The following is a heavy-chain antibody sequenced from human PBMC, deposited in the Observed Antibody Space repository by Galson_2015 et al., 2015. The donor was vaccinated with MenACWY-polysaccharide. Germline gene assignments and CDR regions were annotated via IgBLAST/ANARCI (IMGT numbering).Heavy chain of an antibody. J-gene: IGHJ3*02. Sequence: SLRLSCAASTFTFRGSGMHWVRQAPGKGLEWVAVIQYDAVYKQYLDSVKGRFSVSRDNSKNTLYLEMSNLSAEDTALYYCAREGSRIVFHAFDTWGQGTMVIVSS. CDR1: TFTFRGSG. D-gene: IGHD3-10*02. V-gene: IGHV3-33*01. CDR2: IQYDAVYK. CDR3: AREGSRIVFHAFDT.